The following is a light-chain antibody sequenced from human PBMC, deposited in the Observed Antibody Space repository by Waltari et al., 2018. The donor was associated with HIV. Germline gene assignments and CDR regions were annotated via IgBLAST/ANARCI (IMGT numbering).Light chain of an antibody. CDR1: SSDVGSYNL. Sequence: QSALTQPASVSGSIGQSITISCTGTSSDVGSYNLVSWYQHHPGKAPKLIIYEVYRRPSGVSNRVSGSKSGNTASLTVSGLQAEDEADYYCCSYAGSSIPFGGGTKLTVL. V-gene: IGLV2-23*02. CDR2: EVY. J-gene: IGLJ2*01. CDR3: CSYAGSSIP.